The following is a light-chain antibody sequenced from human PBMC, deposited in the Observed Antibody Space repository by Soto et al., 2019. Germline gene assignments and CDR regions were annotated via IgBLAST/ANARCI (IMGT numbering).Light chain of an antibody. CDR2: DAS. J-gene: IGKJ1*01. CDR3: QQRSNWPST. V-gene: IGKV3-11*01. CDR1: QSVSSY. Sequence: EIVLTQSPATLSLSPGERATLSCRASQSVSSYLAWYQQTPGQAPRLLIHDASNRATGIPARFSGSGSGTDFTLTISSLEPEDFAVYYCQQRSNWPSTFGQGTKVEIK.